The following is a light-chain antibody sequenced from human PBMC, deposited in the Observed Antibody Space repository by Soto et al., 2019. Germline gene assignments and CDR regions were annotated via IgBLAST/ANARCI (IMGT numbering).Light chain of an antibody. J-gene: IGKJ4*01. CDR1: QSVNIDY. CDR2: GTS. V-gene: IGKV3-20*01. Sequence: EIVLTQSPGTLSLSPGERAALSCRARQSVNIDYLAWYQQKPGLPPRLLLYGTSNRAAGIPDRFSGSGSGTDFTLTISRLEPEDFAVYYCQQCDTTPLTFGGGTKITIK. CDR3: QQCDTTPLT.